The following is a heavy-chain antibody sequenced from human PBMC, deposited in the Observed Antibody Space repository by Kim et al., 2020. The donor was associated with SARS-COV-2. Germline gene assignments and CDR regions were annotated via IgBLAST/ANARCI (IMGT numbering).Heavy chain of an antibody. CDR1: GGSISSYY. Sequence: SETLSLTCTVSGGSISSYYWSWIRQPPGKGLEWIGYIYYSGSTNYNPSLKSRVTISVDTSKNQFSLKLSSVTAADTAVYYCARFFGDYYDSSGYVRGAFDIWGQGTMVTVSS. CDR2: IYYSGST. D-gene: IGHD3-22*01. CDR3: ARFFGDYYDSSGYVRGAFDI. V-gene: IGHV4-59*13. J-gene: IGHJ3*02.